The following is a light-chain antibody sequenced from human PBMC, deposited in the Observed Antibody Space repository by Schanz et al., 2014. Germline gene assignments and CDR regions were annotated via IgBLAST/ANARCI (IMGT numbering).Light chain of an antibody. J-gene: IGLJ3*02. CDR2: DVS. CDR1: SSDVGGYNY. CDR3: SSYTSSDNLV. Sequence: QSALTQPRSVSGSPGQSVTISCTGTSSDVGGYNYVSWFQQHAGKAPKVMIYDVSNRPSGVSHRFSGSKSGNTASLTISGLQPEDEADYYCSSYTSSDNLVFGGGTKLTVL. V-gene: IGLV2-14*01.